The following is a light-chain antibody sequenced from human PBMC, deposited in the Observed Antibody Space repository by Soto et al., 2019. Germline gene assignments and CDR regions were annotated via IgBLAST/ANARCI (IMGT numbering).Light chain of an antibody. CDR2: EVT. V-gene: IGLV2-14*01. J-gene: IGLJ1*01. CDR3: SSLTSGSTRV. Sequence: QSALTQPASVSGSPGQSIAISCTGTSGDVGGYDYASWYQQHPDKAPKLMIYEVTKRPSWVPNRFSGSKSGNTASLTIPGLQPEEEADYYRSSLTSGSTRVFGSGTKLTVL. CDR1: SGDVGGYDY.